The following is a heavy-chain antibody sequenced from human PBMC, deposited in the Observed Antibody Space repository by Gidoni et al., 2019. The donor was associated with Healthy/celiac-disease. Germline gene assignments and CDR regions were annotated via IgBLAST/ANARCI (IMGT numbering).Heavy chain of an antibody. D-gene: IGHD6-19*01. CDR2: INPNSGGT. V-gene: IGHV1-2*02. CDR1: GYTFTGYY. J-gene: IGHJ3*02. Sequence: QVQLVQSGAEVKHPGASVKVSCKASGYTFTGYYMHWVRQAPGQGLEWMGWINPNSGGTNYAQKFQGRVTMTRDTSISTAYMELSRLRSDDTAVYYCARHIKRSGWYGGEAFDIWGQGTMVTVSS. CDR3: ARHIKRSGWYGGEAFDI.